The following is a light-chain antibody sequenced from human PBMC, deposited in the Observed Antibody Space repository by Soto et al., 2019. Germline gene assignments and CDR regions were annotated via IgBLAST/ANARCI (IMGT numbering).Light chain of an antibody. J-gene: IGKJ1*01. Sequence: DSRIRQSPSSVSASVGDTDTITCGASQGISNYLAWYQQKPGQVPNLLIYAASTLQSGVPSRFSGSGSGTDFTLTISSLRPEDVSTYYCQKYNSAPRTFGQGTKVEI. V-gene: IGKV1-27*01. CDR1: QGISNY. CDR3: QKYNSAPRT. CDR2: AAS.